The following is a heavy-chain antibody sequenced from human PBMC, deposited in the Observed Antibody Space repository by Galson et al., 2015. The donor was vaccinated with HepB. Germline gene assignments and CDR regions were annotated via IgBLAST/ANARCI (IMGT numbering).Heavy chain of an antibody. J-gene: IGHJ4*02. CDR3: ARAKEGRGYFDY. V-gene: IGHV4-4*02. Sequence: ATLSPTCAVSGDSISSDSWWSWVRQPPGEGLEWIGEIYHSGGTNYRPSPKSRVTISVDKSKNLFSLKLTFGTAADTAVYYCARAKEGRGYFDYWGQGTLVTVSS. D-gene: IGHD3-10*01. CDR2: IYHSGGT. CDR1: GDSISSDSW.